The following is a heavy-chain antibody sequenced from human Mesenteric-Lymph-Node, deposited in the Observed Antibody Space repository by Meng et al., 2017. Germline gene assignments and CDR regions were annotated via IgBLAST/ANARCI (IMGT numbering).Heavy chain of an antibody. CDR1: CGSFSCYY. CDR2: INYTGST. D-gene: IGHD3-10*01. CDR3: ARRGLSGSFSP. J-gene: IGHJ5*02. V-gene: IGHV4-34*09. Sequence: VQLQEAGPGLVQPSQTLALTLGVYCGSFSCYYWYWIRQSPGKGLGWIGEINYTGSTSYNPSLRSRVTISLDTSKKQYSLRLSSVTAADTAVYYCARRGLSGSFSPWGQGTLVTVSS.